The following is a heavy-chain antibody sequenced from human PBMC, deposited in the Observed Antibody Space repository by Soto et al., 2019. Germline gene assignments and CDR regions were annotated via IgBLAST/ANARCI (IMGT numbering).Heavy chain of an antibody. CDR2: IYYSGST. J-gene: IGHJ4*02. D-gene: IGHD6-13*01. V-gene: IGHV4-31*03. Sequence: LSETLSLTCTVSGGSISSGGYYWSWIRQHPGKGLEWIGYIYYSGSTYYNPSLKSRVTISVDTSKNQFSLKLSSVTAADTAVYYCARVRYSSSWYYFDYWGQGTLVTVSS. CDR1: GGSISSGGYY. CDR3: ARVRYSSSWYYFDY.